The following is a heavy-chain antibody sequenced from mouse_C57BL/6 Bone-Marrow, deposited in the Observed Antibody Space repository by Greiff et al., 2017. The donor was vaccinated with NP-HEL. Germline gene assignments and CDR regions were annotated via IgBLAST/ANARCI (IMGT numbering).Heavy chain of an antibody. V-gene: IGHV1-55*01. J-gene: IGHJ2*01. D-gene: IGHD3-3*01. CDR3: ASGGGAADY. Sequence: QVHVKQPGAELVKPGASVKMSCKASGYTFTSYWITWVKQSPGQGLEWMGDIYPGSGSTNYNEKFKSKATLTVDTSSSTAYMQLSSLTSEDVAVYYCASGGGAADYWCQGAALTV. CDR1: GYTFTSYW. CDR2: IYPGSGST.